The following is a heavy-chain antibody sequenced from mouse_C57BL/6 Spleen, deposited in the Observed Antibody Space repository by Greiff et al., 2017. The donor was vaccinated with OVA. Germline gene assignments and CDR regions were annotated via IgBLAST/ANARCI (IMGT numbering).Heavy chain of an antibody. V-gene: IGHV5-9*01. CDR1: GFTFSSYT. D-gene: IGHD4-1*01. CDR3: ARQGWDPYFDY. CDR2: ISGGGGNT. Sequence: DVKLVESGGGLVKPGWSLKLSCAASGFTFSSYTMSWVRQTPEKRLEWVATISGGGGNTYYPDSVKGRFTISRDNAKNTLYLQMSSLRSEDTALYYCARQGWDPYFDYWGQGTTLTVSS. J-gene: IGHJ2*01.